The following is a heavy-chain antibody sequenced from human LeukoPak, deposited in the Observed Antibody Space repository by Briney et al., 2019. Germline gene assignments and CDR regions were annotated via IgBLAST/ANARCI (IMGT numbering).Heavy chain of an antibody. D-gene: IGHD3-10*01. CDR3: ARNVGSGLDY. V-gene: IGHV1-46*03. Sequence: ASVKVSCKASGYTFTTYYIHWVRQAPGQGLEWMGFINPSGGSTSYAQKFQGRVTMTRDTSTSTVYMDLSSLRSEDTAVYYCARNVGSGLDYWGRGTLVIVSS. CDR2: INPSGGST. CDR1: GYTFTTYY. J-gene: IGHJ4*02.